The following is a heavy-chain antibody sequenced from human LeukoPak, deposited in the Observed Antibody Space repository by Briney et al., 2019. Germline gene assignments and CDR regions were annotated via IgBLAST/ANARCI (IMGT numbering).Heavy chain of an antibody. J-gene: IGHJ4*02. CDR3: AGPKDYYDSSGYGC. D-gene: IGHD3-22*01. Sequence: SVKVSCKASGGTFSSYTISWVRQAPGQGLEWMGRIIPILGIANYAQKFLGRVTITADKSTSTAYMELSSLRSEDTAVYYCAGPKDYYDSSGYGCWGQGTLVTVSS. CDR1: GGTFSSYT. CDR2: IIPILGIA. V-gene: IGHV1-69*02.